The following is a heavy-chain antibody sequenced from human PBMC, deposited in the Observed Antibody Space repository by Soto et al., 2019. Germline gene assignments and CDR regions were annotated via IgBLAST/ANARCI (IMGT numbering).Heavy chain of an antibody. CDR1: GFTFNIYG. J-gene: IGHJ4*02. CDR3: AKDQASGQGSFDS. CDR2: ISYDGSNQ. Sequence: GGSLRLSCAASGFTFNIYGMHWVRQAPDKGPEWVALISYDGSNQYYADSVKGRFTISRDNSKNTLFLQMNSLRADDTAVYYCAKDQASGQGSFDSWGQGTLVTVSS. V-gene: IGHV3-30*18.